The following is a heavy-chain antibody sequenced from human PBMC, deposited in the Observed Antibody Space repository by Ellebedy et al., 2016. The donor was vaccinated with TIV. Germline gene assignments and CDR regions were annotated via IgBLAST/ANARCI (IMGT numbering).Heavy chain of an antibody. CDR2: IGTAGDT. CDR1: GYTFSNYD. V-gene: IGHV3-13*01. Sequence: PGGSLRLSCAASGYTFSNYDMHWVRQATGKGLEWVSGIGTAGDTYYPGSVKGRFTISRENAKNSLFLQMNSLRDGDTAVYYCARGRYGPWGQGTLVTVSS. D-gene: IGHD3-10*01. CDR3: ARGRYGP. J-gene: IGHJ5*02.